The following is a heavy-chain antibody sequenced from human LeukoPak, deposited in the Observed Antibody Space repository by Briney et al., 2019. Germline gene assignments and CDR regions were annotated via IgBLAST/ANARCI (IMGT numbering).Heavy chain of an antibody. CDR2: ISGSGGST. D-gene: IGHD3-3*01. J-gene: IGHJ6*02. V-gene: IGHV3-23*01. CDR1: GFTFSSYA. CDR3: AKGEAWRGLYGMDV. Sequence: PGGSLRLSCAASGFTFSSYAMSWVRQAPGKGLEWVSAISGSGGSTYYADSVKGRFTISRDNSKNTLYLQMNSLRAEDTAVYYCAKGEAWRGLYGMDVWGQGTTVTVSS.